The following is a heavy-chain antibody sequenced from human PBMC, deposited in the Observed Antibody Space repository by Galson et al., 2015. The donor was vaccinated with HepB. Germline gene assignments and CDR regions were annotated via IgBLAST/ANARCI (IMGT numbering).Heavy chain of an antibody. CDR1: GFSFSVHS. J-gene: IGHJ4*02. Sequence: FLRLSCAASGFSFSVHSINWVRQAPGKGLQWVSYISGGSKIIWYADSVKGRFTISRDNGKNSLYLQMSSLRADDTALYYCVRDGRRGYDMDYWGQGTLVTVSS. CDR3: VRDGRRGYDMDY. CDR2: ISGGSKII. V-gene: IGHV3-48*01. D-gene: IGHD5-12*01.